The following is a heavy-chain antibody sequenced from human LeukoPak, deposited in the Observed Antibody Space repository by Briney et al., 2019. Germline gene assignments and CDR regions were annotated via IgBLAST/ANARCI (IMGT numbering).Heavy chain of an antibody. CDR1: GGSTSIYY. V-gene: IGHV4-59*01. Sequence: PSETLSLTCTVSGGSTSIYYWNWIRQPPGKGLEWIGYIEHSGSTYYNPSLESRVTVAVDTSKNQIFLRLNSVTPADTAVYYCAREGFGSLDKWGQGTLVTVSS. J-gene: IGHJ4*02. CDR3: AREGFGSLDK. D-gene: IGHD3-10*01. CDR2: IEHSGST.